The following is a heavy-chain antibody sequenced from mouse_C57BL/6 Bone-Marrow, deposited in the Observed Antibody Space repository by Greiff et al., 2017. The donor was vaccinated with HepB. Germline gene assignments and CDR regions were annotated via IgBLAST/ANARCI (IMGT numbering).Heavy chain of an antibody. CDR1: GYAFTNYL. J-gene: IGHJ1*03. D-gene: IGHD2-4*01. CDR2: INPGSGGT. Sequence: VKLQESGAELVRPGTSVKVSCKASGYAFTNYLIEWVKQRPGQGLEWIGVINPGSGGTNYNEKFKGKATLTADKSSSTAYMQLSSLTSEDSAVYFCARWEGLRRYFDVWGTGTTVTVSS. CDR3: ARWEGLRRYFDV. V-gene: IGHV1-54*01.